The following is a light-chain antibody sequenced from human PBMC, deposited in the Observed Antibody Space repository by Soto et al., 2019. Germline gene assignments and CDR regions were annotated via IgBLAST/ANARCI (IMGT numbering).Light chain of an antibody. V-gene: IGLV2-8*01. Sequence: QSVLTQPPSASGSPGQSVTISCTGSSSDVGGYEYVSWYQQHPGKAPKLIIYEVIKRPSGVPDRFSGSKSGNTASLTVSGLQAEDEADYYCSSYAGSNNLHVLFGGGTKGTVL. CDR2: EVI. CDR3: SSYAGSNNLHVL. CDR1: SSDVGGYEY. J-gene: IGLJ2*01.